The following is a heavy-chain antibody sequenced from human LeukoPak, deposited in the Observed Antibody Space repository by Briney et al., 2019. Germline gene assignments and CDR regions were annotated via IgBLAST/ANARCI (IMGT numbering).Heavy chain of an antibody. Sequence: GGSLRLSCAASGFTFSSYAMSWVRQAPGKGLEWVSGLSGSGGSTYYADSVKGRFTISGDNSKNTLYLQMNSLRAEDTAVYYCAKGTVFGVVRSGGLDYWGQGTLVTVSS. D-gene: IGHD3-3*01. J-gene: IGHJ4*02. V-gene: IGHV3-23*01. CDR2: LSGSGGST. CDR1: GFTFSSYA. CDR3: AKGTVFGVVRSGGLDY.